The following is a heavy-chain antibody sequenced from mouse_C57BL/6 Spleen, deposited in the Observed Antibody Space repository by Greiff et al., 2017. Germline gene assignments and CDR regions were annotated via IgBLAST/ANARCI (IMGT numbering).Heavy chain of an antibody. D-gene: IGHD3-3*01. CDR1: GFSLTSYG. Sequence: FQLQQSGPGLVQPSQSLSITCTVSGFSLTSYGVHWVRQSPGKGLEWLGVIWSGGSTDYNAAFISRLSISKDNSKSHVFFKMNSLQADDTAIYYCASNTMGQGLFAYWGQGTLVTVSA. J-gene: IGHJ3*01. V-gene: IGHV2-2*01. CDR2: IWSGGST. CDR3: ASNTMGQGLFAY.